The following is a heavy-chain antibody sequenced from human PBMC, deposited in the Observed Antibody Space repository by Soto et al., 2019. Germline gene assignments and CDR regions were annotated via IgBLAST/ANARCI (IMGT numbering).Heavy chain of an antibody. CDR2: INHSGST. V-gene: IGHV4-34*01. CDR3: ASSAAYSYVMR. J-gene: IGHJ4*02. CDR1: GGSFSGYY. Sequence: SETLSLTCAVYGGSFSGYYWSWIRQPPGKGLEWIGEINHSGSTNYNPSLKSRVTISVDTSKNQFSLKLSSVTAADTAVYYCASSAAYSYVMRWGQGTLVTVSS. D-gene: IGHD5-18*01.